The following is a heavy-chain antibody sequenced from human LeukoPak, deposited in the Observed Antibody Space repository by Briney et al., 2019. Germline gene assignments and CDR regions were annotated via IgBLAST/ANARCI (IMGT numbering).Heavy chain of an antibody. D-gene: IGHD1-26*01. CDR3: VRAWGGGSYSDAFDI. CDR1: GFTFSYYN. V-gene: IGHV3-21*06. J-gene: IGHJ3*02. Sequence: GGSLRLSCAASGFTFSYYNMNWVRQAPGKGLEWVSSISSSSSHIYYADSVKGRFTISRDNAKNSLYLQMSSLRVEDTAVFYCVRAWGGGSYSDAFDIWGRGTMVTVSS. CDR2: ISSSSSHI.